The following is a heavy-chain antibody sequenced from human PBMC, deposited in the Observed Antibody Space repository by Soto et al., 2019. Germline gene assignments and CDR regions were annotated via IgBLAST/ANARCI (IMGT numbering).Heavy chain of an antibody. CDR1: GDSYSISTYS. CDR2: IYQSGVT. CDR3: AGMPYTSGLRFDP. V-gene: IGHV4-30-2*01. J-gene: IGHJ5*02. Sequence: SETLSLTCNMSGDSYSISTYSWSWIRQPPGKALQWIGFIYQSGVTSYNPSLASRVSISLDRSNNQCSLKLKSVTAADTAVYFCAGMPYTSGLRFDPWGPGTLVTVS. D-gene: IGHD6-19*01.